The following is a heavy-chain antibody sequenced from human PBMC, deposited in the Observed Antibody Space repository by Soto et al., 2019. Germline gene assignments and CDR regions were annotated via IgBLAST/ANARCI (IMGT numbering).Heavy chain of an antibody. Sequence: QVPLVQSGAEMKKPGSSVKVACKAYGGTFSTSTFTWVRQAPGQGLEWLGRIIPIFGTADYAQKFQGRVTITAHKSTSTAYMELSSLRSDDTAVYYCARDSPIGSEFNGYDDIDFWGQGTLVTVSS. CDR3: ARDSPIGSEFNGYDDIDF. CDR1: GGTFSTST. V-gene: IGHV1-69*08. J-gene: IGHJ4*02. D-gene: IGHD5-12*01. CDR2: IIPIFGTA.